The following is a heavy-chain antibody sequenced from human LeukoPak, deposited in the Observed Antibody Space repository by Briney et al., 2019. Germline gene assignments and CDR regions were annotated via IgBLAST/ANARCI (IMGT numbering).Heavy chain of an antibody. J-gene: IGHJ5*02. D-gene: IGHD2-15*01. Sequence: SVKVSCKASGGTFSSYAIGWVRQAPGQGLEWMGGIIPIFGTANYAQKFQGRVTITADESTSTAYMEVSSLRSEDTAVYYCARQGGRLGYCSGGSCSNWFDPWGQGTLVTVSS. CDR1: GGTFSSYA. CDR2: IIPIFGTA. CDR3: ARQGGRLGYCSGGSCSNWFDP. V-gene: IGHV1-69*13.